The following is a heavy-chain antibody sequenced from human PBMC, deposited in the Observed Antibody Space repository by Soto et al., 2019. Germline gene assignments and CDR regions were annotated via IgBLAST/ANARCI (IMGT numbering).Heavy chain of an antibody. V-gene: IGHV1-69*12. D-gene: IGHD3-22*01. CDR1: GGTFSSYA. CDR2: IIPIFGTA. Sequence: QVQLVQSGAEVKKPGSSVKVSCKASGGTFSSYAISWVRQAPGQGLEWMGGIIPIFGTANYAQKFQGRVTITADESTSTAYMELSSLRSEDTAVYYCASTRITMIVVPAETQNNAFDIWGQGTMVTVSS. J-gene: IGHJ3*02. CDR3: ASTRITMIVVPAETQNNAFDI.